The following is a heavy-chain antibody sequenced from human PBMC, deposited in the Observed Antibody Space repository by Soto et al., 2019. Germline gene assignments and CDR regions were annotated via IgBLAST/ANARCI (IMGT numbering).Heavy chain of an antibody. Sequence: EVQVLDSGGGLVQPGGSLRLSCAASGFTFTNYPMAWVRQAPAKGLEWVSTISGSGGSTFYADSVKGRFTISRDNSKNTVYLQMNSLRVEDTAVYYCAKRPLMFEGSYFDYWRQGTLVTVSS. V-gene: IGHV3-23*01. J-gene: IGHJ4*02. CDR2: ISGSGGST. CDR1: GFTFTNYP. CDR3: AKRPLMFEGSYFDY. D-gene: IGHD3-10*02.